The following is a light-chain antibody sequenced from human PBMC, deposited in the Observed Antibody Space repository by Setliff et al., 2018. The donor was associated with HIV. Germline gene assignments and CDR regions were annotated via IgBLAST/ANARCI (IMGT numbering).Light chain of an antibody. Sequence: QSALTQPASVSGSPGQSITISCTGSRSDVGNTLSVSWYQQNVGEVPKLLIYEVDRRPSGISHRFSGSKSANTASLTISGPQVEDEADYHCCSYGSGDIWVFGGGTKVTVL. CDR1: RSDVGNTLS. V-gene: IGLV2-23*02. CDR2: EVD. J-gene: IGLJ3*02. CDR3: CSYGSGDIWV.